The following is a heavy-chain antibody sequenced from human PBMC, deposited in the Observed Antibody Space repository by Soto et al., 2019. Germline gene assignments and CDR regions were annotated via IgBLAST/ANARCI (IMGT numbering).Heavy chain of an antibody. Sequence: EVQLLEAGGGLVQPGGSLRLSCAASGFTFNPSAMSWVRQAPGKGLEWVSTPSGGAGSTYYADSVKGRFTISRDNSKNTLYLQMTSLRADDTAVYYCAKGRYRIGWYDPDVDYWGQGTLVTVSS. CDR2: PSGGAGST. CDR1: GFTFNPSA. CDR3: AKGRYRIGWYDPDVDY. D-gene: IGHD6-19*01. V-gene: IGHV3-23*01. J-gene: IGHJ4*02.